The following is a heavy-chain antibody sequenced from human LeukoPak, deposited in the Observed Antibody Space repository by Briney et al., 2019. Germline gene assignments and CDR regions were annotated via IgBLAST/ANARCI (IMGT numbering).Heavy chain of an antibody. V-gene: IGHV3-23*01. D-gene: IGHD2-2*01. Sequence: GGSLRLSCAASGFTFSSYAMSWVRQAPGKGLEWVSAISGSGGSTYYADLVKGRFTISRDNSKNTLYLQMNSLRAEDTAVYYCSKWKAIVLVPAARSPIDYWGQGTLVTVSS. CDR1: GFTFSSYA. CDR3: SKWKAIVLVPAARSPIDY. J-gene: IGHJ4*02. CDR2: ISGSGGST.